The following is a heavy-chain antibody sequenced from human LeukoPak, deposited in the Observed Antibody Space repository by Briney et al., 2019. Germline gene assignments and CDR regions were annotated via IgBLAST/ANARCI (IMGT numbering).Heavy chain of an antibody. Sequence: QPGGSLRLSCAASGFTFSSYEMNWVRQAPGKGLEWVSYISSSGSTIYYADSVKGRFTISRDNAKNSLYLQMNSLRAEGTAVYYCARFGRTTFDYWGQGTLVTVSS. CDR1: GFTFSSYE. V-gene: IGHV3-48*03. CDR2: ISSSGSTI. CDR3: ARFGRTTFDY. J-gene: IGHJ4*02. D-gene: IGHD4-11*01.